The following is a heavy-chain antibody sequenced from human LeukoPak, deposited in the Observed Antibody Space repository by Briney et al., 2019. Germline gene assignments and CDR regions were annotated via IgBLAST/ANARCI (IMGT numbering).Heavy chain of an antibody. CDR1: GYTFTNYG. Sequence: SVKVSCKASGYTFTNYGFSWVRPAPGQGLEWMGWISAYNGYTDYAQKFQFRVTMTTDTSTSTAYMELRSLRSDDTAVYYCARDKAVTTEVTQHFQHWGQGTLVTVSS. J-gene: IGHJ1*01. V-gene: IGHV1-18*01. D-gene: IGHD4-23*01. CDR3: ARDKAVTTEVTQHFQH. CDR2: ISAYNGYT.